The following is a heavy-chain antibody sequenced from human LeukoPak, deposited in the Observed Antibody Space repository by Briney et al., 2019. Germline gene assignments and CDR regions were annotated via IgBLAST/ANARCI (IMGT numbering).Heavy chain of an antibody. CDR2: ISAYNGNT. V-gene: IGHV1-18*01. CDR1: GYTFTSYG. Sequence: ASVKVSCKASGYTFTSYGISWVRQAPGQGLEWMGWISAYNGNTNYAQKLQGRVTMTTDTSTSTAYMELRSLRSDDTAVYYCARDKWAEHIVVVTAPTDAFDIWGQGTMVTVSS. D-gene: IGHD2-21*02. CDR3: ARDKWAEHIVVVTAPTDAFDI. J-gene: IGHJ3*02.